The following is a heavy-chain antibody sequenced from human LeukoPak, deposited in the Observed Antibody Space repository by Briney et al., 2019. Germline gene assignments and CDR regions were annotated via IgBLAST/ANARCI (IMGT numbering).Heavy chain of an antibody. D-gene: IGHD3-16*01. V-gene: IGHV3-9*01. Sequence: GRSLRLSCAASGFTFDDYAMHWVRQAPGKGLEWVSGISWNSGSIGNADSVKGRFTISRDNAKNSLYLQMNSLRAEDTALYYCAKDNSPYTRGFIDYWGQGTLVTVSS. J-gene: IGHJ4*02. CDR1: GFTFDDYA. CDR2: ISWNSGSI. CDR3: AKDNSPYTRGFIDY.